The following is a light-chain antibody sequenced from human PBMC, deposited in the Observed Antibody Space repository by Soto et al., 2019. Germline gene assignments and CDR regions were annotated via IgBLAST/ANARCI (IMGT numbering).Light chain of an antibody. CDR3: QQYDSYSVRT. V-gene: IGKV1-5*03. CDR1: QSITTS. Sequence: DIQMTQSPSTLSPSVGDGVTITSRASQSITTSLAWYQQKPGKAPKLLIYKASSLESGVPSRFSGSGSGTEFTLTISSLQPDDVATYYCQQYDSYSVRTFGQGTNVEI. CDR2: KAS. J-gene: IGKJ1*01.